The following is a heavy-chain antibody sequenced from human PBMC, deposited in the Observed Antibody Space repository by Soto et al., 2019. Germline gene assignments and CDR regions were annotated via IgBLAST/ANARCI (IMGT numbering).Heavy chain of an antibody. V-gene: IGHV1-18*01. CDR2: ISAYNGNT. Sequence: QVQLVQSGAEVKKPGASVKVSCKASVYTFSGYGINGVRQAPGQGIEWMGWISAYNGNTKYAQKFQGRGTMTTDTSTSTAHMELRSLRSDDTAVYFCARSSSDYGDDGLSLGYWGQGTLVTVSS. J-gene: IGHJ4*02. CDR3: ARSSSDYGDDGLSLGY. CDR1: VYTFSGYG. D-gene: IGHD4-17*01.